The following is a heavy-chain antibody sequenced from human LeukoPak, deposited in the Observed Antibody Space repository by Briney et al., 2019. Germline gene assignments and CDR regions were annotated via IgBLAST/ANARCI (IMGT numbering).Heavy chain of an antibody. CDR1: GFTFDDYA. CDR3: AKSVIRVPADTYFDY. V-gene: IGHV3-9*01. D-gene: IGHD2-2*01. Sequence: QPGRSLRLSCAASGFTFDDYAMPWVRQAPGKGLEWVSGISWNSGSIGYADSVKGRFTISRDNAKNSLYLQMNSLRAEDTALYYCAKSVIRVPADTYFDYWGQGTLVTVSS. CDR2: ISWNSGSI. J-gene: IGHJ4*02.